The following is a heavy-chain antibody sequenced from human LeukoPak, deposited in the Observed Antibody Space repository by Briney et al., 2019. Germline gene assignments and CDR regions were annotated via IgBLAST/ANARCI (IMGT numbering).Heavy chain of an antibody. CDR2: ISSSSSYI. CDR3: ARTYYYDSSGYYLYSNDAFDI. D-gene: IGHD3-22*01. CDR1: GFTFSNYG. Sequence: GGSLRLSCAASGFTFSNYGMHWVRQAPGKGLEWVSSISSSSSYIYYADSVKGRFTISRDNAKNSLYLKMNSLRAEDTAVYYCARTYYYDSSGYYLYSNDAFDIWGQGTMVTVSS. V-gene: IGHV3-21*01. J-gene: IGHJ3*02.